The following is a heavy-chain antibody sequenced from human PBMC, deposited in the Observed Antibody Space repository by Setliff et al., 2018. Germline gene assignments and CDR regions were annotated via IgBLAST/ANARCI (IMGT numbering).Heavy chain of an antibody. Sequence: SVKVSCKASGGTFSSYAISWVRQAPGQGLEWMGGIIPIFGTANYAQKFQGRVTITTDESTSTAYMELSSLRSEDTAVYYCASLGYCSSTSCWPYYYYGMDVWGQGTTVTVSS. J-gene: IGHJ6*02. CDR3: ASLGYCSSTSCWPYYYYGMDV. CDR1: GGTFSSYA. CDR2: IIPIFGTA. V-gene: IGHV1-69*05. D-gene: IGHD2-2*01.